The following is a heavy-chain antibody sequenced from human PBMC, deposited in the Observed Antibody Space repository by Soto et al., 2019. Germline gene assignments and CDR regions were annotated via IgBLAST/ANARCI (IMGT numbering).Heavy chain of an antibody. CDR1: GFTFTRYS. CDR3: AKDQSNSNPLYYFDF. Sequence: GGSLRLSCAASGFTFTRYSMNWVRQAPGKGLEWVSSISSTTNYIYYGDSMKGRFTISRDNAKNSLYLEMNSLRAEDTAIYYCAKDQSNSNPLYYFDFWGPGTLVTVSS. V-gene: IGHV3-21*04. CDR2: ISSTTNYI. D-gene: IGHD3-22*01. J-gene: IGHJ4*02.